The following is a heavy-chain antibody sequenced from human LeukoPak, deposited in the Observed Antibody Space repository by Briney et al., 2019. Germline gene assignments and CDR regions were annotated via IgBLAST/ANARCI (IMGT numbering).Heavy chain of an antibody. D-gene: IGHD3-3*01. CDR1: GYTFTSYD. CDR2: MNPNSGNT. CDR3: ARGGDFDFWSGSLVAFDI. Sequence: ASVKVSCKASGYTFTSYDINWVRQATGQGLEWMGWMNPNSGNTGYAQKFQGRVTITRNTSISTAYMELSSLRSEDTAVYYCARGGDFDFWSGSLVAFDIWGQGTMVAVSS. V-gene: IGHV1-8*03. J-gene: IGHJ3*02.